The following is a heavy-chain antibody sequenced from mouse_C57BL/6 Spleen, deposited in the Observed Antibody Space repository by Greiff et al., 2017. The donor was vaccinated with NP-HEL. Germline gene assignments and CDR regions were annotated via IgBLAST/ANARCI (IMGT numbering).Heavy chain of an antibody. CDR1: GYTFTSYW. D-gene: IGHD1-1*01. CDR3: ARGAYYYGSPYYFDY. CDR2: IDPSDSYT. Sequence: QVQLQQSGAELVKPGASVKLSCKASGYTFTSYWMQWVKQRPGQGLEWIGEIDPSDSYTNYNQKFKGKATLTVDTSSSTAYMQLSSLTSEDSAVYYCARGAYYYGSPYYFDYWGQGTTLTVSS. J-gene: IGHJ2*01. V-gene: IGHV1-50*01.